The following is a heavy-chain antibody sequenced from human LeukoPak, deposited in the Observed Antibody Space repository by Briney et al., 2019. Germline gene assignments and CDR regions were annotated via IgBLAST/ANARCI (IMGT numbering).Heavy chain of an antibody. CDR1: GFTFSSYG. CDR2: ISGSGANT. CDR3: ARTQTEYSYGHPYCFDY. J-gene: IGHJ4*02. Sequence: PGGSLRLSCAASGFTFSSYGMSWVRQAPGKGLEWVSAISGSGANTYYADSVKGRFTISRDNSKNTLYLQMNSLRAEDMAVYYCARTQTEYSYGHPYCFDYWGQGTLVTVSS. D-gene: IGHD5-18*01. V-gene: IGHV3-23*01.